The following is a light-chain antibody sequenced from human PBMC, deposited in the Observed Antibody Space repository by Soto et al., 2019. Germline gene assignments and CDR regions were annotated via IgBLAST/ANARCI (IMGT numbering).Light chain of an antibody. V-gene: IGLV2-8*01. J-gene: IGLJ1*01. Sequence: QSALTQPPSASGSPGQSVTISCTGTSSDIGGYNYVSWYQQHPGKAPKHMIYEVSKRPSGVPDRFSGSKSGNTASLTVSGLQAEDEADYYCSSYAGSNIFVFGTGTKLTVL. CDR3: SSYAGSNIFV. CDR1: SSDIGGYNY. CDR2: EVS.